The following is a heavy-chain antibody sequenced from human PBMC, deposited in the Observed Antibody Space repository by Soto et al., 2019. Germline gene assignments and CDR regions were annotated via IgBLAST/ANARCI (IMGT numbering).Heavy chain of an antibody. CDR3: ARGLRNYYGMDV. CDR2: LNGDGSNT. J-gene: IGHJ6*02. V-gene: IGHV3-74*01. CDR1: GFTFSSYW. Sequence: EVQLVESGGGLVQPGGSLRLSCAASGFTFSSYWMHWVRQAPGKGLVWVSRLNGDGSNTFYADSVKGRFTISTDNANNMVFHQMNSRRAEDTAVDCCARGLRNYYGMDVWGQGTTVTVAS.